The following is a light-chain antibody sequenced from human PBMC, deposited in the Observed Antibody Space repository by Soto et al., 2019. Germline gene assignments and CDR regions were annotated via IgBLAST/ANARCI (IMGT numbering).Light chain of an antibody. Sequence: QSALTQPASVSGSPGQSITISCTGTSSDVGGYNYVSWYQQHPGKAPKLMIYEVNTRPSVVSNRFSGSKSGNTASLTISGLQAEDEADYYCSSYTSSSVVFGGGTKVTVL. CDR2: EVN. V-gene: IGLV2-14*01. J-gene: IGLJ2*01. CDR1: SSDVGGYNY. CDR3: SSYTSSSVV.